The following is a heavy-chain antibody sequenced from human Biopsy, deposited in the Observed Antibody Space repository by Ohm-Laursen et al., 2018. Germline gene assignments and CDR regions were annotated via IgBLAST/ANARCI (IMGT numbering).Heavy chain of an antibody. CDR2: IYYSGSI. CDR1: GGSVNSYS. CDR3: ARGMRSSGWPYFDS. Sequence: TLSLTCTVSGGSVNSYSWSWIRQPPGKGLEWIGYIYYSGSINYNPSLKGRVTISLDTSKNQFSLKLSSVTAADTAIYYCARGMRSSGWPYFDSWGQGTLVTVSS. V-gene: IGHV4-59*02. J-gene: IGHJ4*02. D-gene: IGHD6-19*01.